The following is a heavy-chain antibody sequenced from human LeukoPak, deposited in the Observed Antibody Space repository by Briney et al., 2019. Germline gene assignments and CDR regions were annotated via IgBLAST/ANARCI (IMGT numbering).Heavy chain of an antibody. D-gene: IGHD3-9*01. CDR3: ASNPWLRYFDWLSNDAFDI. V-gene: IGHV3-53*05. Sequence: SGGSLRLSCAASGFTVSSNYMSWVRQAPGKGLEWVSVIYSGGSTYYADSVKGRFTISRDNSKNTLYLQMNSLRAEDTAVYYCASNPWLRYFDWLSNDAFDIWGQGTMVTVSS. J-gene: IGHJ3*02. CDR2: IYSGGST. CDR1: GFTVSSNY.